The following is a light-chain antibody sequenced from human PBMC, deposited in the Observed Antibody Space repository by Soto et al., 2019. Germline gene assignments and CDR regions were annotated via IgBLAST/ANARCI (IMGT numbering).Light chain of an antibody. V-gene: IGKV1-27*01. Sequence: DIQMTQSPSSLSASVGDRVTITCRASQGISNYLACYQQKPGQVPKLLIYAASTLQSGVPSRFSGSGSGTDFTPTISSLQPEDVATYYCQKYNTAASTFGQGTKLEIK. CDR2: AAS. J-gene: IGKJ2*01. CDR3: QKYNTAAST. CDR1: QGISNY.